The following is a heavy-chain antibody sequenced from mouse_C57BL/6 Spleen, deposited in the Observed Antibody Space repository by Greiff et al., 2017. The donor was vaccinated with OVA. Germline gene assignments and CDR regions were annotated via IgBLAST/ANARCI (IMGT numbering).Heavy chain of an antibody. D-gene: IGHD2-5*01. V-gene: IGHV1-52*01. CDR2: IDPSDSET. Sequence: QVHVKQSGAELVRPGSSVKLSCKASGYTFTSYWMHWVKQRPIQGLEWIGNIDPSDSETHYNQKFKDKATLTVDKSSSTAYMQLSSLTSEDSAVYYCARTYYSNYVVYAMDYWGQGTSVTVSS. J-gene: IGHJ4*01. CDR3: ARTYYSNYVVYAMDY. CDR1: GYTFTSYW.